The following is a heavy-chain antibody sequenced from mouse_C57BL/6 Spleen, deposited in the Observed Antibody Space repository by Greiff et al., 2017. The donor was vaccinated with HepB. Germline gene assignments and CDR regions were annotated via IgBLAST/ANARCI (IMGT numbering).Heavy chain of an antibody. J-gene: IGHJ1*03. Sequence: VQLQQSGAELARPGASVKLSCKASGYTFTSYGISWVKQRTGQGLEWIGEIYPRSGNTYYNEKFKGKATLTADKSSSTAYMELRSLTSEDSAVYFCARAASTRVTTKYFDVWGTGTTVTVSS. V-gene: IGHV1-81*01. CDR1: GYTFTSYG. D-gene: IGHD2-2*01. CDR3: ARAASTRVTTKYFDV. CDR2: IYPRSGNT.